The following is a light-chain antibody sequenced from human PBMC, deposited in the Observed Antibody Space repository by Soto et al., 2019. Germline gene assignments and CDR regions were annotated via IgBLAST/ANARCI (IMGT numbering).Light chain of an antibody. CDR1: QTIIRY. Sequence: DIQMTQSPSSLSASIGDRVTITCRASQTIIRYLNWYQQKPGKAPRLLIYAASSLQSGVPSRFRGSGSGTDFTLTVSSLQPEDFATYYWQQSYKSPRTFGQGTRVEIK. V-gene: IGKV1-39*01. CDR3: QQSYKSPRT. J-gene: IGKJ1*01. CDR2: AAS.